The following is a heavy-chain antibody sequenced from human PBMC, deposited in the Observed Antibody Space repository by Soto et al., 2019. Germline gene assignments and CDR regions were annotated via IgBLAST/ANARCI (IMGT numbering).Heavy chain of an antibody. CDR2: ISSSSYI. J-gene: IGHJ4*02. V-gene: IGHV3-21*01. CDR1: GFPFSSYS. CDR3: VRGPPMATITFFAY. D-gene: IGHD5-12*01. Sequence: EVQLVESGGGLVKPGGSLRLSCAASGFPFSSYSMNWVRQAPGKGLEWVSSISSSSYIYYADSLQGRFTISRDNAKNSLYLQMNSLRAEDTAVYYCVRGPPMATITFFAYWGQGTLVTVSS.